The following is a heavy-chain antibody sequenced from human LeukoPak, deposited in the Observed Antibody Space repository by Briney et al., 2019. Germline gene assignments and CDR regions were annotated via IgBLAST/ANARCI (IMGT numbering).Heavy chain of an antibody. V-gene: IGHV1-69*06. D-gene: IGHD6-13*01. J-gene: IGHJ4*02. CDR3: ARTGFIADFDY. CDR1: GYTFTSYA. CDR2: IIPIFGTA. Sequence: SVKVSCKASGYTFTSYAMNWVRQAPGQGLEWMGGIIPIFGTANYAQKFQGRVTITADKSTSTAYMELSSLRAEDTAVYYCARTGFIADFDYWGQGTLVTVSS.